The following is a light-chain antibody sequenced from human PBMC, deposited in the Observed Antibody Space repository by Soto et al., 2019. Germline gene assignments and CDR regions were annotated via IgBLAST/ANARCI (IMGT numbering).Light chain of an antibody. CDR2: GAS. J-gene: IGKJ5*01. Sequence: EIVLTQSPGTLSLSPGERATLSCRVSQSVSSRYLAWYQQKPGQAPRLLIYGASSRATGIPDRFSGSGSGTDFTLTISRLEPEDFAVYFCQQYGSSPITFGQGTRLEIK. CDR3: QQYGSSPIT. CDR1: QSVSSRY. V-gene: IGKV3-20*01.